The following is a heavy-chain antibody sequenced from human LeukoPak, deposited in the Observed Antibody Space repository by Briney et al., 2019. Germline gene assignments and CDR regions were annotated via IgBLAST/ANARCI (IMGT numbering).Heavy chain of an antibody. CDR3: ARDPDYDSSGYYFDY. CDR2: INWNGGST. Sequence: GGSLRLSCAASGFTFDDCGMSWVRQAPGKGLEWVSGINWNGGSTGYADSVKGRFTISRDNAKNSLYLQMNSLRAEDTALYYCARDPDYDSSGYYFDYWGQGTLVTVSS. V-gene: IGHV3-20*04. J-gene: IGHJ4*02. D-gene: IGHD3-22*01. CDR1: GFTFDDCG.